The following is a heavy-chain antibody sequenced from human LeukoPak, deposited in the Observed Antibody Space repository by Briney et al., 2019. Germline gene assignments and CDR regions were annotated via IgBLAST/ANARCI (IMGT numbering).Heavy chain of an antibody. J-gene: IGHJ4*02. D-gene: IGHD3-3*01. CDR3: ARSYDFWSGYSHY. V-gene: IGHV4-59*08. Sequence: SETLSLTCTVSGGSISLYYWSWIRQPPGKGLEWIGYNYYSGSTNYNPSLQSRVTISVDTSKNQLSLKLSSVTAADTAVCYCARSYDFWSGYSHYWGQGTLVTVSS. CDR1: GGSISLYY. CDR2: NYYSGST.